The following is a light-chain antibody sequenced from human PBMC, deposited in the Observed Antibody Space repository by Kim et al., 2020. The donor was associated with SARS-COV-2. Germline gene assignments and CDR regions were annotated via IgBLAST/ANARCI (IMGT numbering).Light chain of an antibody. Sequence: SPGERATLSCRASQTVNNNYLAWYQQHPGQAPRLLIFAASSRATGIPDRFSGSGSGTDFTLTISRLEPEDFAVYYCQQHSSSPLTFGGGTTVEIK. J-gene: IGKJ4*01. CDR1: QTVNNNY. CDR2: AAS. CDR3: QQHSSSPLT. V-gene: IGKV3-20*01.